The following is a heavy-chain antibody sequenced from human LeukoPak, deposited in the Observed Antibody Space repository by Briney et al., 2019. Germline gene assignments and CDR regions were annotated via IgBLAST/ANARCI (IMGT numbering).Heavy chain of an antibody. J-gene: IGHJ3*02. CDR2: IKEDGSEK. CDR3: VRVAAPAPACDI. CDR1: GFTFSRNW. D-gene: IGHD6-13*01. V-gene: IGHV3-7*05. Sequence: PGGSLRLSCAASGFTFSRNWMRWVRQAPGKGLEWVASIKEDGSEKKYVDSVKGRFTISRDNAKNSVYLQMNSLRAEDTAVYYCVRVAAPAPACDIWGQGTMVAVSS.